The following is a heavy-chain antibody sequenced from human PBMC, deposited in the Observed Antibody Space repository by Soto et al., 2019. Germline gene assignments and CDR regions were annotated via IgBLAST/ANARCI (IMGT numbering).Heavy chain of an antibody. Sequence: GGSLRFSCAASGFTFSSYAMSWVRQAPGKGLEWVSAISGSGGSTYYADSVKGRFTISRDNSKNTLYLQMNSLRAEDTAVYYCAKAEGYSSSWFGYWGQGTLVTVSS. CDR3: AKAEGYSSSWFGY. CDR2: ISGSGGST. CDR1: GFTFSSYA. J-gene: IGHJ4*02. D-gene: IGHD6-13*01. V-gene: IGHV3-23*01.